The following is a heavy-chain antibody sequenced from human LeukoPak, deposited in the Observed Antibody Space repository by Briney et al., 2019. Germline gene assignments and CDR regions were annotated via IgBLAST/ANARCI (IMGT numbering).Heavy chain of an antibody. V-gene: IGHV4-59*01. J-gene: IGHJ6*03. Sequence: SETLSLTCTVSGGSISSYYWSWIRQPPGKGLEWIGYIYYSGSTNYNPSLKSRVTISVDTSKNQFSLKLSSVTAADTAVYYCARDRVYPSYMDVWGKGTTVTVSS. CDR2: IYYSGST. D-gene: IGHD2-8*01. CDR1: GGSISSYY. CDR3: ARDRVYPSYMDV.